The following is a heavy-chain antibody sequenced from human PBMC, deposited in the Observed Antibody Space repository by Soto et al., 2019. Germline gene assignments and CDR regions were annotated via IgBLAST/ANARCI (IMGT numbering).Heavy chain of an antibody. CDR3: ARGPVLWFPGWFDR. CDR2: IIPIFGTA. Sequence: QVQLVQSGAEVKKPGSSVKVSCKASGGTFSSYAISWVRQAPGQGLECMGGIIPIFGTANYAQKFQGRVTITADESTSTAYMELSSLRSEDTAVYYCARGPVLWFPGWFDRWGQGTLVTVSS. J-gene: IGHJ5*02. V-gene: IGHV1-69*01. D-gene: IGHD3-10*01. CDR1: GGTFSSYA.